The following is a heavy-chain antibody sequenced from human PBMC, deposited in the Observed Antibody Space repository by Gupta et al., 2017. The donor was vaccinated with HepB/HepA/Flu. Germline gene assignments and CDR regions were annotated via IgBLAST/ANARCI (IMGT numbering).Heavy chain of an antibody. CDR3: ARSWSIAVAGYNWFDP. CDR2: IYYSGST. CDR1: GGSISSYY. V-gene: IGHV4-59*01. Sequence: QVQLQESGPGLVKPSETLSLTCTVSGGSISSYYWSWIRQPPGKGLEWIGYIYYSGSTNYNPSLKSRVTISVDTSKNQFSLKLSSVTAADTAVYYCARSWSIAVAGYNWFDPWGQGTLVTVSS. J-gene: IGHJ5*02. D-gene: IGHD6-19*01.